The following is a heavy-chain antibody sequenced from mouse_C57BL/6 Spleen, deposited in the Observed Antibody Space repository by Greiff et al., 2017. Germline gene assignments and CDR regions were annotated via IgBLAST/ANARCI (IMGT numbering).Heavy chain of an antibody. Sequence: QVQLKESGPELVKPGASVKLSCKASGYTFTSYDINWVKQRPGQGLEWIGWIYPRDGSTKYNEKFKGKATLTVDTSSSTAYMELHSLTSEDSAVYFCAEGDGYYAMDYWGQGTSVTVSS. V-gene: IGHV1-85*01. J-gene: IGHJ4*01. CDR2: IYPRDGST. CDR1: GYTFTSYD. CDR3: AEGDGYYAMDY. D-gene: IGHD2-3*01.